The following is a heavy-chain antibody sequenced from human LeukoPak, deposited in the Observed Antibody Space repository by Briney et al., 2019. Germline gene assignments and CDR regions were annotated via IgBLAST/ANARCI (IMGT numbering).Heavy chain of an antibody. CDR2: IYSGGTT. J-gene: IGHJ4*02. V-gene: IGHV3-66*04. CDR1: GFNLRSKY. CDR3: ASHYYDSIGYHYFDY. Sequence: PGGSLRLSRAAPGFNLRSKYMSWGRQAPGKGLEWGSVIYSGGTTYYADSVKGRFTISRDNSKNTLYLQMSNLRAEDTAVYFCASHYYDSIGYHYFDYWGQGTLVTVSS. D-gene: IGHD3-22*01.